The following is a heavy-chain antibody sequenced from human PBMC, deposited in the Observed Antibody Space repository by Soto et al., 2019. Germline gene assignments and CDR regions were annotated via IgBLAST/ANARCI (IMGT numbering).Heavy chain of an antibody. D-gene: IGHD4-17*01. J-gene: IGHJ6*02. Sequence: EVQLLESGGDSVQPGGSLRLSCVASGFTFSDDGMSWVRQAPGRGLEWVSAISGSGGSTIYADSVKGRFTISRDSYKNTLYLQLNTLRAEDTAIYYCAKRNGDSLNGMDVWGQGTTVTVSS. CDR3: AKRNGDSLNGMDV. CDR1: GFTFSDDG. CDR2: ISGSGGST. V-gene: IGHV3-23*01.